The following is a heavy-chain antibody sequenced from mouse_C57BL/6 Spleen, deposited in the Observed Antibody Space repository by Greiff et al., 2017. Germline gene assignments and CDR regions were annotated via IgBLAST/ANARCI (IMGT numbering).Heavy chain of an antibody. CDR1: GYSITSGYY. D-gene: IGHD2-4*01. Sequence: EVQLVESGPGLVKPSQSLSLTCSVTGYSITSGYYWNWIRQFPGNKLEWMGYISYDGSNNYHPSLKNRISITRDTSKNQFFLKLNSVTTEDTATYYCARDDDYDGYFDVWGTGTTVTVSS. CDR3: ARDDDYDGYFDV. CDR2: ISYDGSN. J-gene: IGHJ1*03. V-gene: IGHV3-6*01.